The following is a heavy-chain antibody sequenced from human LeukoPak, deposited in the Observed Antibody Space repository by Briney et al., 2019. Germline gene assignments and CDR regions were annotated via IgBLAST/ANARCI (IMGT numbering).Heavy chain of an antibody. CDR3: ARHRIAAAGNVDWFDP. V-gene: IGHV4-4*07. J-gene: IGHJ5*02. Sequence: SETLSLTCTVSDGSISSYYWSWIRQPAGKGLEWIGRIYTSGSTNYNPSLKSRVTMSVDTSKNQFSLKLSSVTAADTAVYYCARHRIAAAGNVDWFDPWGQGTLVTVSS. CDR2: IYTSGST. CDR1: DGSISSYY. D-gene: IGHD6-13*01.